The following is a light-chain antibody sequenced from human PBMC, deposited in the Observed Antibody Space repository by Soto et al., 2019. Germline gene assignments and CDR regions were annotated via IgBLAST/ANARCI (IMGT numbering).Light chain of an antibody. CDR1: QDINSR. Sequence: DIQMTQSPSSVCASVGDTVTITCRASQDINSRLAWFQQQPGRPPKYVIQAATMLQSGFPSRFAGSGSGRDFTLTIHTLQPEDSATYYCLQGANFPRTFGQGTKVE. CDR2: AAT. V-gene: IGKV1-12*01. J-gene: IGKJ1*01. CDR3: LQGANFPRT.